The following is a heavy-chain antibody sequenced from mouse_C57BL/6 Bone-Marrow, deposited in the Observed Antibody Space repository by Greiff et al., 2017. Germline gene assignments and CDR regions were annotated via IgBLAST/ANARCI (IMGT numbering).Heavy chain of an antibody. Sequence: EVQLQESGPGLVKPSQSLSFTCSVTGYSITSGYYWNWIRQFPGNKLEWMGYISYDGSNNYNPTLKNRISITRDTSKNQFFLKLNSVTTEDATTYYCAEGAMDYWGQGTSVTVSS. CDR3: AEGAMDY. CDR1: GYSITSGYY. V-gene: IGHV3-6*01. J-gene: IGHJ4*01. CDR2: ISYDGSN.